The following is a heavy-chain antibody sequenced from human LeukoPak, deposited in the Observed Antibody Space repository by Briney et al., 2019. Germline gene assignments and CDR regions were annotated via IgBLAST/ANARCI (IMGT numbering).Heavy chain of an antibody. CDR2: ISGSGGST. CDR1: GFTFSSYG. J-gene: IGHJ4*02. D-gene: IGHD6-13*01. CDR3: AKDGLRYYSSSWFYFDY. V-gene: IGHV3-23*01. Sequence: HPGGSLRLSCAASGFTFSSYGMSWVRQAPGKGLEWVSAISGSGGSTYYADSVKGRFTISRDNSKNTLYLQMNSLRAEDTAVYYCAKDGLRYYSSSWFYFDYWGQGTLVTVSS.